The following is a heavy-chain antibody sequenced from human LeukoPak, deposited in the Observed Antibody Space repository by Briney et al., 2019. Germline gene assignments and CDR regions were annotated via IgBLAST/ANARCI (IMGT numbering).Heavy chain of an antibody. CDR1: GYTFTSYD. D-gene: IGHD2-8*02. J-gene: IGHJ6*03. CDR2: MNPNSGST. Sequence: ASVKVSCKASGYTFTSYDINWVRQATGQGLEWMGWMNPNSGSTGYAQKFQGRVTMTRNTSISTAYMELSSLRSEDTAVYYCAREGLVAYYYHMDVWGKGTTVTVSS. CDR3: AREGLVAYYYHMDV. V-gene: IGHV1-8*01.